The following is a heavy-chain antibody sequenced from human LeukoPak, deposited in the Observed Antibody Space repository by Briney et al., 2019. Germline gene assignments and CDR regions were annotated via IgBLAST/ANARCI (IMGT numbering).Heavy chain of an antibody. Sequence: GGSLRLSCVASGFIFSSYDMHWVRQATGKGLEWISAIDPAGNTWYSDSVKGLFTISRENARSSLFLQMNSLRAADTAVYYCVREPSYTGTWWYPDLWGRGTLVTVSS. V-gene: IGHV3-13*01. D-gene: IGHD1-14*01. CDR2: IDPAGNT. CDR3: VREPSYTGTWWYPDL. J-gene: IGHJ2*01. CDR1: GFIFSSYD.